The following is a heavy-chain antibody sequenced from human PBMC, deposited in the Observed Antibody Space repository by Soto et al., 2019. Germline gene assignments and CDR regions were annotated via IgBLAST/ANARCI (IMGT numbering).Heavy chain of an antibody. CDR2: INAGSGNT. V-gene: IGHV1-3*01. J-gene: IGHJ4*02. CDR3: ANDIVISPGDKGLDY. Sequence: AAVKVSCKASGYTSTNYGMHWVRQSPGQSLEWMGWINAGSGNTKYSQKFQGRITITRDTSASTVYMELSSLRSEDTAVYYCANDIVISPGDKGLDYWGPGTLVTVSP. CDR1: GYTSTNYG. D-gene: IGHD2-8*01.